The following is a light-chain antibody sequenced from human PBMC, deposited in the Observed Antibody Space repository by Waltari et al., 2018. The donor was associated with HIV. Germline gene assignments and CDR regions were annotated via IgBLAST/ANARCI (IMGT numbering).Light chain of an antibody. Sequence: QSVLTQPPSVSGAPGQRVSISCPGSSSNIGAGYDGHWYQQLPGTAPKLLVFINHNRPSGVPDRFSGSKSGTSASLAITGLQPEDEAHYYCQSYDRSLSVVFGGGTKLTVL. V-gene: IGLV1-40*01. CDR3: QSYDRSLSVV. J-gene: IGLJ2*01. CDR2: INH. CDR1: SSNIGAGYD.